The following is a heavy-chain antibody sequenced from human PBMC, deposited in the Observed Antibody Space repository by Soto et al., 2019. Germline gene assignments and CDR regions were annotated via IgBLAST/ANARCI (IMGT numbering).Heavy chain of an antibody. D-gene: IGHD2-8*01. Sequence: PGGSLRLSCAASGFTFSSYSMNWVRQAPGKGLEWVSYISSSSSTIYYADSVKGRFTISRDNAKNSLYLQMNSLRDEDTAVYYCARSSECTNGVCYGDPFDYWGQGTLVTVSS. V-gene: IGHV3-48*02. CDR2: ISSSSSTI. CDR3: ARSSECTNGVCYGDPFDY. CDR1: GFTFSSYS. J-gene: IGHJ4*02.